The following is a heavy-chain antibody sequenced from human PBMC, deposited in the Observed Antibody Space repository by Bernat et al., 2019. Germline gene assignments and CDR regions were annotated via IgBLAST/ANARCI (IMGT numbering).Heavy chain of an antibody. CDR2: ISYDGSNK. Sequence: QVQLVESGGDVVQPGRSLRLSCAASGFTFSSYAMHWVRQAPGKGLEWVALISYDGSNKYYADSVKGRFTISRDNSKNTLYLQMNSLRAEDTAVYYCARGIMITFGGVIARHPRLDAFDIWGQGTMVTVSS. CDR1: GFTFSSYA. J-gene: IGHJ3*02. V-gene: IGHV3-30-3*01. D-gene: IGHD3-16*02. CDR3: ARGIMITFGGVIARHPRLDAFDI.